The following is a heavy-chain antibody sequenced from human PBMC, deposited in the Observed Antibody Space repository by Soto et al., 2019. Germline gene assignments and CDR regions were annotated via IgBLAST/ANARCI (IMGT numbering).Heavy chain of an antibody. J-gene: IGHJ4*02. CDR3: ARGPAPYNSSGPRFDY. D-gene: IGHD3-22*01. CDR2: ISSSSSYI. V-gene: IGHV3-21*04. CDR1: GFTVSSNY. Sequence: PGGSLRLSCAASGFTVSSNYMNWVRQAPGKGLEWVSSISSSSSYIYYADSVKGQFTISRDNAKNSLYLQMNSLRAEDTAVYYCARGPAPYNSSGPRFDYWGQGTLVTVS.